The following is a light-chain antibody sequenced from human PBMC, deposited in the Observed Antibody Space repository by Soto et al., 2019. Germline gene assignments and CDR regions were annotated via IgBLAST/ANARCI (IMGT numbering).Light chain of an antibody. V-gene: IGKV1-17*01. CDR2: SAS. CDR3: LQNHSFPVT. Sequence: DIQMTQSPSSLSASVGDRVTITCRASQGIRHDLGWFQQKPGKAPKRLIYSASSLQSGVPSRFSGSGSGTEFTLTISSLLPEDFASYFWLQNHSFPVTFGQGTKLEIK. J-gene: IGKJ1*01. CDR1: QGIRHD.